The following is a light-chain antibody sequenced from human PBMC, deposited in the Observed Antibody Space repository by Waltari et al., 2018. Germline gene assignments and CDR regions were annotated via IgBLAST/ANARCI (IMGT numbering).Light chain of an antibody. CDR2: GAS. Sequence: EIMLTQSPGTLSLSPGERATLSCRASQSVGRSLAWYQQKPGKAPGLVIYGASRRATDIPEMFTGCGSGTHFILTISRLGPEAFAVYYGHHDARLPATFGQGTNVESK. CDR3: HHDARLPAT. J-gene: IGKJ1*01. CDR1: QSVGRS. V-gene: IGKV3-20*01.